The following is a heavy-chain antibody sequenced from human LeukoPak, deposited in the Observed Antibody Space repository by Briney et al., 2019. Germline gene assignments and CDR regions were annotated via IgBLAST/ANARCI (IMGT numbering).Heavy chain of an antibody. V-gene: IGHV1-69*05. J-gene: IGHJ4*02. CDR2: IIPIFGTA. CDR3: ARDRASTAMAYFVY. D-gene: IGHD5-18*01. Sequence: SVKVSCKASGGTFSSYAISWVRQAPGQGLEWMGRIIPIFGTANYAQKFQGRVTITTDESTSTAYMELSSLRSEDTAGYYCARDRASTAMAYFVYWGQGSLVTVYS. CDR1: GGTFSSYA.